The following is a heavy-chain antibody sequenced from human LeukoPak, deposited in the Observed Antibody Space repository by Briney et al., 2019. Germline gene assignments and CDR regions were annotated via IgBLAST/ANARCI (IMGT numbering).Heavy chain of an antibody. V-gene: IGHV3-23*01. CDR3: AKTVVVAATEYYFDY. CDR2: ISGSGGST. CDR1: GFTFSSYA. Sequence: TGGSLRLSCAASGFTFSSYAMSWVRQAPGKGLEWVSAISGSGGSTYYADSVKGRFTISRDNSKNTLYLQMNSLRAEDTAVYYCAKTVVVAATEYYFDYWGQGTLVTVSS. J-gene: IGHJ4*02. D-gene: IGHD2-15*01.